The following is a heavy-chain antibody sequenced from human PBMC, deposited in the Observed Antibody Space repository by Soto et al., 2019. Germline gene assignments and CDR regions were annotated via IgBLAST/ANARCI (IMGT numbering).Heavy chain of an antibody. CDR1: GYTFTSYD. V-gene: IGHV1-8*01. CDR3: ARTSTVTRYNWFDP. Sequence: QVQLVQSGAEVKKPGASVKVSCKASGYTFTSYDINWVRQATGQGLEWMGWMNPNSGNTGYAQKFQGRVTMTRNTSISTAYMELSSLRPEDTAVYYCARTSTVTRYNWFDPWGQGTLVTVSS. D-gene: IGHD4-17*01. J-gene: IGHJ5*02. CDR2: MNPNSGNT.